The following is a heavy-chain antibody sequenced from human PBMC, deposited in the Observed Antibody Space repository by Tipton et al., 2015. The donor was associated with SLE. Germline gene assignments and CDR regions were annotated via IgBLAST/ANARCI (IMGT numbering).Heavy chain of an antibody. CDR1: GGSISSSSYY. J-gene: IGHJ4*02. V-gene: IGHV4-39*01. D-gene: IGHD3-10*01. CDR2: IYYSGST. CDR3: ARGSVGTMVRRYYFDY. Sequence: TLSLTCTVSGGSISSSSYYWGWIRQPPGKGLEWIGSIYYSGSTYYNPSLKSRVTISVDTSKNQFSLKLSSVTAADTAVYYCARGSVGTMVRRYYFDYWGQGTLVTVSS.